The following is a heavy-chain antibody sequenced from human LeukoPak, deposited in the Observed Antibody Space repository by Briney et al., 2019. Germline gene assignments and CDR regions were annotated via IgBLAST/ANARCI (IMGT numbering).Heavy chain of an antibody. Sequence: KPSETLSLTCTVSGDSISRYYWSWIRQPPGKGLQWIGYIYTSGGTNSIPSLKGRVTISIDTSKNQFSLKLSSVTAADSAVYYCARLTRLSTSPDRYYLDYWGQGTLVTVSS. J-gene: IGHJ4*02. CDR1: GDSISRYY. V-gene: IGHV4-4*09. CDR2: IYTSGGT. D-gene: IGHD6-6*01. CDR3: ARLTRLSTSPDRYYLDY.